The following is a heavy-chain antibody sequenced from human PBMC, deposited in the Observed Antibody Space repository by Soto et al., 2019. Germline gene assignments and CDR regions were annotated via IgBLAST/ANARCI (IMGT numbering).Heavy chain of an antibody. D-gene: IGHD3-22*01. CDR2: IYYSGST. J-gene: IGHJ4*02. CDR1: GGSISSYY. V-gene: IGHV4-59*08. CDR3: ARTYYYDSSGYYLDY. Sequence: QVQLQESGPGLVKPSETLSLTCTVSGGSISSYYWSWIRQPPGKGLEWLGYIYYSGSTNYNPSLKSRVTISVDTSKNQFSLKLSSVTAADPAVYYCARTYYYDSSGYYLDYWGQGTLVTVSS.